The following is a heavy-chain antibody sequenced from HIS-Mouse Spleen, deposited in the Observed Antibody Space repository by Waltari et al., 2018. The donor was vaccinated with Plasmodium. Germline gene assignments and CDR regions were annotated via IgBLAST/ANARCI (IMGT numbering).Heavy chain of an antibody. CDR1: GFTFSSYG. J-gene: IGHJ4*02. CDR2: ISYDGSNK. V-gene: IGHV3-30*18. Sequence: QVQLVESGGGVVQPGRSLRTACGASGFTFSSYGMHWVRQAPGKGLEWVAVISYDGSNKYYADSVKGRFTISRDNSKNTLYLQMNSLRAEDTAVYYCAKEVLGYYDFWSRPDYWGQGTLVTVSS. D-gene: IGHD3-3*01. CDR3: AKEVLGYYDFWSRPDY.